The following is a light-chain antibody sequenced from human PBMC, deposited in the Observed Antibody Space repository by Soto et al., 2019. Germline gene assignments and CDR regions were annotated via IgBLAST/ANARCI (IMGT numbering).Light chain of an antibody. J-gene: IGKJ5*01. V-gene: IGKV3D-15*01. Sequence: MTQSPLSLPVTPGDPSSISFRSSRSLLHSNRYNYLAWYQQKPGQAPRLLIYDASNRATGIPVRFSGSGSGAEFTLTISSLQPDDFATYYCQQYNSYPSITFGQGTRLEIK. CDR3: QQYNSYPSIT. CDR1: RSLLHSNRYNY. CDR2: DAS.